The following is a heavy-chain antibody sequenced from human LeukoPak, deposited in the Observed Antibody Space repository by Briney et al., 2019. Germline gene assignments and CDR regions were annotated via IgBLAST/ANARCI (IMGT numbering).Heavy chain of an antibody. D-gene: IGHD3-10*01. J-gene: IGHJ5*02. Sequence: KPSETLSLTCAVYGGTFSGYFWSWVRQPPGKGLEWIGEINHSGSPKYNPSLKSRVTISVDTSKNQFSLKVSSVTAADTAVYYCARGSDGSENSYRNWFDPWGQGTLVTVSS. CDR2: INHSGSP. V-gene: IGHV4-34*01. CDR3: ARGSDGSENSYRNWFDP. CDR1: GGTFSGYF.